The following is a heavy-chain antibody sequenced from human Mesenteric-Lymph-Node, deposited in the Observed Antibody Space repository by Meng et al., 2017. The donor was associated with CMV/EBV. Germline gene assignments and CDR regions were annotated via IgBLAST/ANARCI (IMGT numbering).Heavy chain of an antibody. D-gene: IGHD3-9*01. CDR1: GFTFSDYY. CDR2: ISNSGSNI. Sequence: GGSLRLSCAASGFTFSDYYMSWIRQAPGKGLEWVSYISNSGSNIYYADSVKGRFTISRDNAKNSLYLQMNSLRGEDTALYYCARDLGSLGTTGYYSWGQGTLVTVSS. J-gene: IGHJ5*02. V-gene: IGHV3-11*01. CDR3: ARDLGSLGTTGYYS.